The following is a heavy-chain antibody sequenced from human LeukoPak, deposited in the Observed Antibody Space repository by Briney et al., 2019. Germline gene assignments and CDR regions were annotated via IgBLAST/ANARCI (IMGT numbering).Heavy chain of an antibody. J-gene: IGHJ5*02. CDR1: GYSISSGYY. D-gene: IGHD6-13*01. V-gene: IGHV3-23*01. CDR3: AKEPSSSWFGHNWFDP. CDR2: ISGSGGST. Sequence: PSETLSLTCNVSGYSISSGYYWGWIRQPPGKGLEWVSAISGSGGSTYYADSVKGRFTISRDNSKNTLYLQMNSLRAEDTAVYYCAKEPSSSWFGHNWFDPWGQGALVTVSS.